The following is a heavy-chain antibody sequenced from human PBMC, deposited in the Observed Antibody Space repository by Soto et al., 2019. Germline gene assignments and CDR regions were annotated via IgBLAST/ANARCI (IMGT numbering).Heavy chain of an antibody. CDR3: ARDGSRARSGFWDFIHLDY. J-gene: IGHJ4*02. CDR2: ISSSSSTI. CDR1: GFTFSSYS. V-gene: IGHV3-48*02. Sequence: EVQLVESGGGLVQPGGSLRLSCAASGFTFSSYSMNWVRQAPGKGLEWVSYISSSSSTIYYADSVKGRFTISRDNAKNSLYLKMNSLRDEDTAVYYCARDGSRARSGFWDFIHLDYWCPGTMVTVSA. D-gene: IGHD5-12*01.